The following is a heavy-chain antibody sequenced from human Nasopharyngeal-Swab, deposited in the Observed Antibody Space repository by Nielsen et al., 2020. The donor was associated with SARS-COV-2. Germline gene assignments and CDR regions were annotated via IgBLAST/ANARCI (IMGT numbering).Heavy chain of an antibody. D-gene: IGHD3-10*01. J-gene: IGHJ5*02. Sequence: WIRQPPGKGLEWIGYIYYSGSTYYNPSLKSRVTISVDTSKNQFSLKLSSVTAADTAVYYCARYSYGFPPLAFDPWGQGTLVTVSS. CDR3: ARYSYGFPPLAFDP. V-gene: IGHV4-31*02. CDR2: IYYSGST.